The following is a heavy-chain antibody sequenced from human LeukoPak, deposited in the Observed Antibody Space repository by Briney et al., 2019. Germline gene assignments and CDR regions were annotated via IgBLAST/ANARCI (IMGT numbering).Heavy chain of an antibody. Sequence: PSETLSLTCTVSGGSISSNYWSWVRQPPGKGLEWIGYIHYSGRTNYNPSLKSRVTISVDTSKNQFSLKLSSVTAADTAVYYCAREGGPYRPLDYSGQGTLVTVSS. CDR2: IHYSGRT. CDR3: AREGGPYRPLDY. V-gene: IGHV4-59*01. J-gene: IGHJ4*02. CDR1: GGSISSNY.